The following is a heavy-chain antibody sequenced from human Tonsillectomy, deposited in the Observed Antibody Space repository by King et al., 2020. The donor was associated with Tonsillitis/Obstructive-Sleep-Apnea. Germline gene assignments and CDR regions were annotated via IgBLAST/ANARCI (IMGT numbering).Heavy chain of an antibody. V-gene: IGHV1-18*01. CDR1: GYSFTSYG. CDR3: ARVSIPAPMTPTYYYYYMDV. D-gene: IGHD2-2*01. Sequence: QLVQSGAEVKKPGASVKVSCKASGYSFTSYGITWVRQAPGQGLDWMGWTTYNGTTNYAQKLQGRGLMTPDTSTSTAYMELRSRRSDDTAVYYCARVSIPAPMTPTYYYYYMDVWGKGTTVTVSS. J-gene: IGHJ6*03. CDR2: TTYNGTT.